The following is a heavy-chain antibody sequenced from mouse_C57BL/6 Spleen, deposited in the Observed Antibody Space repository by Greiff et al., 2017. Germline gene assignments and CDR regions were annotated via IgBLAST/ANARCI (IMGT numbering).Heavy chain of an antibody. Sequence: EVQLQQSGAELVRPGASVKLSCTASGFNIKDDYMHWVKQRPEQGLEWIGWIDPENGDTEYASKFQGKATITADTSSNTAYLQLSSLTSEDTAVYYCTTFGSTMVTTGAMDYWGQGTSVTVSS. CDR3: TTFGSTMVTTGAMDY. V-gene: IGHV14-4*01. CDR1: GFNIKDDY. J-gene: IGHJ4*01. D-gene: IGHD2-1*01. CDR2: IDPENGDT.